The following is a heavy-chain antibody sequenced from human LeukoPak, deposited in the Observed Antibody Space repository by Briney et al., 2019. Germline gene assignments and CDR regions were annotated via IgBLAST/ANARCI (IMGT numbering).Heavy chain of an antibody. V-gene: IGHV4-59*08. CDR1: GGAIAASY. Sequence: SETLSLTCSVSGGAIAASYWSWVRQSPGKGLEWIGYMYYSERAEYNPSLRSRVTISVDTSKNEVLLEVTSVTAADTAIYFCARPHSDYHRYGMDVWGQGITVTVSS. CDR2: MYYSERA. J-gene: IGHJ6*02. D-gene: IGHD4/OR15-4a*01. CDR3: ARPHSDYHRYGMDV.